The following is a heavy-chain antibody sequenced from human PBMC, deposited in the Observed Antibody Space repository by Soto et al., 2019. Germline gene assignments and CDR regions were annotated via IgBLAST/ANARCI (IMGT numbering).Heavy chain of an antibody. CDR2: IIPIFGTA. V-gene: IGHV1-69*13. CDR3: ARDKDYYDSSGYDY. D-gene: IGHD3-22*01. Sequence: SVKVSCKASGGTFSSYAISWVRQAPGQGLEWMGGIIPIFGTANYAQKFQGRVTITADESTSTAYMELSSLRSEDTAVYYCARDKDYYDSSGYDYWGQGNLVTVSS. CDR1: GGTFSSYA. J-gene: IGHJ4*02.